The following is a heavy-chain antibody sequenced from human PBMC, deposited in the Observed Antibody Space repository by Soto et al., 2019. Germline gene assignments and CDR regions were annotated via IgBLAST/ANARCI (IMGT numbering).Heavy chain of an antibody. Sequence: GESLKISCKSPEYSFSTYWIAWVRQMPGKGLEWMGIIYPGDSDTRYSPSFQGQVTISADKSISTAHLQWSSLKASDTAMYYCARQISHDDSWSNKYYYYGLDVWGQGTTVTVSS. CDR2: IYPGDSDT. J-gene: IGHJ6*02. V-gene: IGHV5-51*01. CDR1: EYSFSTYW. D-gene: IGHD3-3*01. CDR3: ARQISHDDSWSNKYYYYGLDV.